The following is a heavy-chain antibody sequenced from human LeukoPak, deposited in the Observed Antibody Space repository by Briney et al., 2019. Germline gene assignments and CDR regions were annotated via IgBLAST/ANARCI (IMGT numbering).Heavy chain of an antibody. V-gene: IGHV4-4*07. J-gene: IGHJ4*02. CDR1: GGSISSYY. CDR3: ARGRGSSWYYFDS. Sequence: SETLSLTCTVPGGSISSYYWSWVRQPAGKGLEWIGRIYASGNTNYNPSLKGRVTMTVDTSKNQFSLNLSSVTAADTAVYYCARGRGSSWYYFDSWGQGTLVTVSS. CDR2: IYASGNT. D-gene: IGHD6-13*01.